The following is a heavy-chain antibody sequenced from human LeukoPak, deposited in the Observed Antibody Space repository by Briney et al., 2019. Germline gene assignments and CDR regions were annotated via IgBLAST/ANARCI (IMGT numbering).Heavy chain of an antibody. CDR3: ARGYQLTGDWFDP. CDR2: INPNSGGT. CDR1: GYTFTGCY. J-gene: IGHJ5*02. Sequence: ASVKVSCKASGYTFTGCYMHWVRQAPGQGLEWIGWINPNSGGTNYAQKFQGRVTMTRDTSISTAYMELSRLRSDDTAVYYCARGYQLTGDWFDPWGQGTLVTVSS. V-gene: IGHV1-2*02. D-gene: IGHD1-1*01.